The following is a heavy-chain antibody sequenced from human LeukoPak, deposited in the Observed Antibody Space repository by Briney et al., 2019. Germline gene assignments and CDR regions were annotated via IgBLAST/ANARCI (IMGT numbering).Heavy chain of an antibody. CDR1: GYSFTSYW. Sequence: GESLKISCKGSGYSFTSYWIGWVRQMPGKGLEWMGIIYPGDSHTRYSPFFRGQVTISADKSISTAYLQWSSLKASDTAMYYCARHGPSSGSFPSRNWFDRWGQGTLVTVSS. D-gene: IGHD1-26*01. J-gene: IGHJ5*02. CDR2: IYPGDSHT. CDR3: ARHGPSSGSFPSRNWFDR. V-gene: IGHV5-51*01.